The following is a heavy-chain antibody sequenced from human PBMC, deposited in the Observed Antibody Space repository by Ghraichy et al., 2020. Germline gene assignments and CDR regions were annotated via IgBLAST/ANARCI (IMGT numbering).Heavy chain of an antibody. D-gene: IGHD2-15*01. CDR3: AMVGFDAFDI. V-gene: IGHV4-4*09. J-gene: IGHJ3*02. Sequence: QTLSLTCTVSGGSISSYYWSWIRQPPGKGLEWIGYIYTSGSTNYNPSLKSRVTISVDTSKNQFSLKLSSVTAADTAVYYCAMVGFDAFDIWGQGTMVTVSS. CDR2: IYTSGST. CDR1: GGSISSYY.